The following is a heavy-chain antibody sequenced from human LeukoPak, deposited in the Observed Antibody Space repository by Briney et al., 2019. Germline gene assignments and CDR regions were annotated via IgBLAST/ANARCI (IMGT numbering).Heavy chain of an antibody. Sequence: ASVKVSCKASGYTFTSYAMHGVRQAPGRGLEWMGWITPSGGTNYPQKFQGRVAITRDTSITTAYMDLSRLTSDDTAVYYCARDRYGDGFAHFDYWGQGALVTVSS. V-gene: IGHV1-2*02. CDR1: GYTFTSYA. CDR3: ARDRYGDGFAHFDY. J-gene: IGHJ4*02. CDR2: ITPSGGT. D-gene: IGHD5-24*01.